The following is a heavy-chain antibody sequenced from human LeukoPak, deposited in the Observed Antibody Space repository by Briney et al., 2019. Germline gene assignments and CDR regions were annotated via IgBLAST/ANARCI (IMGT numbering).Heavy chain of an antibody. D-gene: IGHD5-12*01. J-gene: IGHJ4*02. CDR2: ISWNSGSI. V-gene: IGHV3-9*01. Sequence: GGSLRLSCAASGFTFDDYAMHWVRQAPGKGLEWVSGISWNSGSIGYADSVKGRFTISRDNAKNTVSLQMDNLRAEDAAVYYCVRDGSGYERPIDSWGQGTLVTVSS. CDR3: VRDGSGYERPIDS. CDR1: GFTFDDYA.